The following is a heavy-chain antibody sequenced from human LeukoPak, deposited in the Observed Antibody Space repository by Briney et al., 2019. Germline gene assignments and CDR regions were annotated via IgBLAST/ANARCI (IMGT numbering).Heavy chain of an antibody. J-gene: IGHJ4*02. CDR2: ISYDGSNK. CDR1: GFTFSSYG. D-gene: IGHD4-17*01. V-gene: IGHV3-30*18. Sequence: GGSLRLSCAASGFTFSSYGMHWVRQARGKGLEWVAVISYDGSNKYYADSVKGRFTISRDTSKNTLFLQMNSLRAEDTAVYYCAKDRAVTNLDYWGQGTLVTVSS. CDR3: AKDRAVTNLDY.